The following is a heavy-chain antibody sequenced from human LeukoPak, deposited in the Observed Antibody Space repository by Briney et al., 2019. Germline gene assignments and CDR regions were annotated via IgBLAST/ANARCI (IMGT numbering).Heavy chain of an antibody. J-gene: IGHJ4*02. CDR1: GGSFSGYY. Sequence: SETLSLTCAVYGGSFSGYYWSWIRQPPGKGLEWIGEINHSGSTNYNPSLKSRVTISVDTSKNQFSLKLSSVTAADTAVYYCARSRIAVAGKGLGYWGQGTLDTVSS. D-gene: IGHD6-19*01. CDR3: ARSRIAVAGKGLGY. CDR2: INHSGST. V-gene: IGHV4-34*01.